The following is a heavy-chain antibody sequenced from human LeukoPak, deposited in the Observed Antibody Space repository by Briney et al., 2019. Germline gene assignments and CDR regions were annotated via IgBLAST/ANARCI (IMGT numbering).Heavy chain of an antibody. CDR1: GFTFSSYG. D-gene: IGHD3-10*01. CDR3: AKDRSSYGQTSLTASWFDP. CDR2: IRYDGSNK. J-gene: IGHJ5*02. Sequence: GGSLRLSCAASGFTFSSYGMHWVRQAPGKGLEWVAFIRYDGSNKYYADSVKGRFTISRDNSKNTLYLQMNSLRAEDTAVYYCAKDRSSYGQTSLTASWFDPWGQGTLFTVSS. V-gene: IGHV3-30*02.